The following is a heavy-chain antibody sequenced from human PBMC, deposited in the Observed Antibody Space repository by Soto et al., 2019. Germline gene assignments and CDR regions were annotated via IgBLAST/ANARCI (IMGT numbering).Heavy chain of an antibody. CDR2: ISTRSSLI. CDR3: ATLARGGPVTLPLDA. J-gene: IGHJ5*02. V-gene: IGHV3-21*01. D-gene: IGHD3-10*01. CDR1: GFTFSSYT. Sequence: PXGSLRLSCAASGFTFSSYTINWVRLTPGKGLEWVSSISTRSSLIYYADSVKGRFTISRDNAKNSAYLQMNSLRAEDTAVYYCATLARGGPVTLPLDAWGQGTLVTVSS.